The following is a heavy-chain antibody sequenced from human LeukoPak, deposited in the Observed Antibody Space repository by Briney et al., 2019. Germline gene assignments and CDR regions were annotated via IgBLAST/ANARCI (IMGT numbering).Heavy chain of an antibody. D-gene: IGHD2-2*02. J-gene: IGHJ3*02. Sequence: GGSLRLSCAASGFTFSSYAMSWVRQAPGNGLEWVSAISGSVGSTYYADSVKGRFTISRDNSKNTLYLQMNSLRAEDTAVYYYAKDDPIVVVPAAIGPHDAFDIWGQGTMVTVSS. CDR1: GFTFSSYA. CDR3: AKDDPIVVVPAAIGPHDAFDI. V-gene: IGHV3-23*01. CDR2: ISGSVGST.